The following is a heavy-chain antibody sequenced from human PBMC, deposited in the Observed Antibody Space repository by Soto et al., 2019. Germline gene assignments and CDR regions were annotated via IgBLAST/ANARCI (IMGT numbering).Heavy chain of an antibody. CDR1: GFSLTTSGVG. Sequence: QITLNESGPTVVRPTETLTLTCRFSGFSLTTSGVGVGWIRQSPGKAPEWLALIYWDADKRYSASLKSRLTITKDTSKNQVVLTVSDLDPTETATYYCAHRVLRTVFGLVTTTAIYFDFWGQGTPVAVSS. CDR3: AHRVLRTVFGLVTTTAIYFDF. D-gene: IGHD3-3*01. J-gene: IGHJ4*02. CDR2: IYWDADK. V-gene: IGHV2-5*02.